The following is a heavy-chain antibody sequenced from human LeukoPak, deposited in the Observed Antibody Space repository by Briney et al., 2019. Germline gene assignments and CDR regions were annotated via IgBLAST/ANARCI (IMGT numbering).Heavy chain of an antibody. CDR1: GFTFSSYA. V-gene: IGHV3-30*04. Sequence: GGSLRLSCAASGFTFSSYAMHWVRQAPGKGLEWVAVISYDGSNKYYADSVKGRFTISRDNSKNTLYLQMNSLRAEDTAVYYCAKDYYWGQGTLVTVSS. J-gene: IGHJ4*02. CDR3: AKDYY. CDR2: ISYDGSNK.